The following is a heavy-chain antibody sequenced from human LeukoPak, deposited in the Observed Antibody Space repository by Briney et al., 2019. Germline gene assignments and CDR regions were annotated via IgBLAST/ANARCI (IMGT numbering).Heavy chain of an antibody. V-gene: IGHV4-39*07. CDR3: ARGQAEEMLAFDI. J-gene: IGHJ3*02. CDR1: GGSISSSSYY. Sequence: SETLSLTCTVSGGSISSSSYYWGWIRQPPGKGLEWIGSIYYSGSTYYNPSLKSRVTISVDTSKNQFSLKLSSVTAADTAVYYCARGQAEEMLAFDIWGQGTMVTVSS. CDR2: IYYSGST. D-gene: IGHD5-24*01.